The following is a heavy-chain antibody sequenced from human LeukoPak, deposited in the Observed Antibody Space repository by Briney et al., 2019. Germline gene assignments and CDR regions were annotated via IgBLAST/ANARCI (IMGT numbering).Heavy chain of an antibody. J-gene: IGHJ6*02. CDR1: GFTFDDYA. CDR2: ISWNSGSI. D-gene: IGHD6-13*01. CDR3: AKDIGWAAAGTDYYYYGMDV. V-gene: IGHV3-9*01. Sequence: PGGPVRLSCAASGFTFDDYAMHWVRQAPGKGLEWVSGISWNSGSIGYADSVKGRFTISRDNAKNSLYLQMNSLRAEDTALYYCAKDIGWAAAGTDYYYYGMDVWGQGTTVTVSS.